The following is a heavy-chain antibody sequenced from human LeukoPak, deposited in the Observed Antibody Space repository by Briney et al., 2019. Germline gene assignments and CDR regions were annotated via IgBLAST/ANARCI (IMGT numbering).Heavy chain of an antibody. D-gene: IGHD3-10*01. J-gene: IGHJ6*02. Sequence: GGSLRLSCAASGFTFSSYSMNWVRQAPGKGLEWVSYISSSSSTIYYADSVKGRFTISRDNSKNTLYLQMNSLRAEDTAVYYCAKGITVAVGYYYYGMDVWGQGTTVTVSS. CDR3: AKGITVAVGYYYYGMDV. CDR1: GFTFSSYS. V-gene: IGHV3-48*01. CDR2: ISSSSSTI.